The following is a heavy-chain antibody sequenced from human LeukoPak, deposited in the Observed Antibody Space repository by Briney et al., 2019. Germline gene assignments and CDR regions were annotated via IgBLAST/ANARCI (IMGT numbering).Heavy chain of an antibody. Sequence: GASVKVSCKASGYTFTSYGISWVRQAPGQGLEWMGWISAYNGNTNYAQKLQGRVTMTTDTSTSTAYMELMSLRSDDTAVYYCAREGSADYYYYYMDVWGKGTTVTVSS. J-gene: IGHJ6*03. CDR2: ISAYNGNT. CDR1: GYTFTSYG. CDR3: AREGSADYYYYYMDV. V-gene: IGHV1-18*01. D-gene: IGHD6-6*01.